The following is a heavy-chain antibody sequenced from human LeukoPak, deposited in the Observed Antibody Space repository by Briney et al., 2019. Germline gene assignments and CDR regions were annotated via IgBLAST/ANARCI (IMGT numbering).Heavy chain of an antibody. V-gene: IGHV7-4-1*02. CDR3: ARVVHPYDYESSGLTYDAFDI. D-gene: IGHD3-22*01. J-gene: IGHJ3*02. CDR1: GYTFTIYS. Sequence: GASVTVSFKASGYTFTIYSMNWVRQAPGQGLEGLGWINTNSGNPTYAQGFTGGFVFSLDTSVNTAYVQIRRQRDGDTAVYYCARVVHPYDYESSGLTYDAFDIWGQGTMVTVSS. CDR2: INTNSGNP.